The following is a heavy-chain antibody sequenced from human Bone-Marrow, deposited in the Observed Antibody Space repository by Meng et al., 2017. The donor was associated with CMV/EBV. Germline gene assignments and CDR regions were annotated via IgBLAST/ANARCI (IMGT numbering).Heavy chain of an antibody. Sequence: ASVKVSCKASGYTFTSYGISWVRQAPGQGLEWMGWISAYNGNTNYAQKFQGRVTITADKSTSTAYMELRSLRSDDTAVYYCARGRLGATNWFDPWGQGTLVTVSS. CDR3: ARGRLGATNWFDP. CDR2: ISAYNGNT. V-gene: IGHV1-18*01. D-gene: IGHD1-26*01. J-gene: IGHJ5*02. CDR1: GYTFTSYG.